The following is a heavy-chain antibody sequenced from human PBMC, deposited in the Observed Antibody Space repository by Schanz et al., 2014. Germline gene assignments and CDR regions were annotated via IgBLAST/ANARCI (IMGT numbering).Heavy chain of an antibody. CDR2: NNTNSGDT. CDR3: ARDDRFLEWSLLDY. V-gene: IGHV1-2*02. J-gene: IGHJ4*02. D-gene: IGHD3-3*01. Sequence: QVQLVQSGAEMKKPGASVKVSCKASGYIFIGYYIHWVRQAPGQGLEWMGWNNTNSGDTKIAQKFQGSVTMTRDPSISEAYMELSRLTSDDTAIYYCARDDRFLEWSLLDYWGQGTLVTVSS. CDR1: GYIFIGYY.